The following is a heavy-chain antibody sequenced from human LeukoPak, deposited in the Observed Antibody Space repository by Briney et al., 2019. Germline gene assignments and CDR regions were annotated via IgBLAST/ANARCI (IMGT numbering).Heavy chain of an antibody. CDR2: IIPIFGTA. D-gene: IGHD6-13*01. J-gene: IGHJ5*02. V-gene: IGHV1-69*13. Sequence: SVKVSCKASGGTFSSYAISWVRQAPGQGLEWMGGIIPIFGTANYAQKFQGRVTITADESTSTAYMELSSLRSEDTAVYYCARKLAAADYNWLDPWGQGTLVTVSS. CDR1: GGTFSSYA. CDR3: ARKLAAADYNWLDP.